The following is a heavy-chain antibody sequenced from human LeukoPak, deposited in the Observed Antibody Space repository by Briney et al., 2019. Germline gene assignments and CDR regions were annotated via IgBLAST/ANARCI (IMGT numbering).Heavy chain of an antibody. CDR3: ARGETGSYSRPYYYGMDV. Sequence: ASVKVSCKASGYTFTSYDINWVRQASGQGLEWMGRMNPNSGNTGYAQKFQGRVTMTRNTSISTAYMELSSLRSEDTAVYYCARGETGSYSRPYYYGMDVWGQGTTVTVSS. CDR2: MNPNSGNT. J-gene: IGHJ6*02. V-gene: IGHV1-8*01. D-gene: IGHD1-26*01. CDR1: GYTFTSYD.